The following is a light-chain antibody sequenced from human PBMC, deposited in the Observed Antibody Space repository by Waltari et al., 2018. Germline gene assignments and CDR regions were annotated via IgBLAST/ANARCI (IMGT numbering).Light chain of an antibody. CDR1: QIITNNY. Sequence: DIVLTQSPDTLSLSPGERAVLSCRASQIITNNYVAWYQQRFGQAPKVLTQGASSRATGIPDRFSGSGSGTDFTLTIDRLGPEDFAVYYCQQYGSSPRTFGQGTRVEIK. CDR2: GAS. V-gene: IGKV3-20*01. CDR3: QQYGSSPRT. J-gene: IGKJ1*01.